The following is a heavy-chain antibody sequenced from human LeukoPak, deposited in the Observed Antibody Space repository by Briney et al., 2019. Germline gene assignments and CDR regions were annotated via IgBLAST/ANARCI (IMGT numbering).Heavy chain of an antibody. J-gene: IGHJ4*02. Sequence: SVEVSCKASGFTFTSSAMQWVRQARGQRLEWIGWIVVGSGNTNYAQKFQERVTITRDMSTSTAYMELSSLRSEDTAVYYCAAFDNYYDSSGYDGWGQGTLVTVSS. CDR1: GFTFTSSA. D-gene: IGHD3-22*01. CDR3: AAFDNYYDSSGYDG. V-gene: IGHV1-58*02. CDR2: IVVGSGNT.